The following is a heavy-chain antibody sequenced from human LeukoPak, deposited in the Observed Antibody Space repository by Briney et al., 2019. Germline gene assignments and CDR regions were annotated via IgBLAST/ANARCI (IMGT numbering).Heavy chain of an antibody. CDR3: ARAAITIVGGYMDV. J-gene: IGHJ6*03. D-gene: IGHD3-3*01. Sequence: ASVKVSCKASGYTFTSYGISWVRQAPGQGLEWVGWISAYNGNTNYAQKLQGRVTMTTDTSTSTAYMELRSLRSDDTAVYYCARAAITIVGGYMDVWGKGTTVTVSS. V-gene: IGHV1-18*01. CDR1: GYTFTSYG. CDR2: ISAYNGNT.